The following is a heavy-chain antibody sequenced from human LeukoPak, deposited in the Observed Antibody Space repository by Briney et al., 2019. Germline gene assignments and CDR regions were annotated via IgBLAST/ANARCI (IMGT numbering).Heavy chain of an antibody. Sequence: PGGSLRLSCAASGFTFSNAWMSWVRQAPGKGLEWVSAISGSGGSTYYADSVKGRFTISRDNSKNTLYLQMNSLRAEDTAVYYCAKAYCGGDCPVDYWGQGTLVTVSS. CDR2: ISGSGGST. V-gene: IGHV3-23*01. CDR1: GFTFSNAW. J-gene: IGHJ4*02. D-gene: IGHD2-21*02. CDR3: AKAYCGGDCPVDY.